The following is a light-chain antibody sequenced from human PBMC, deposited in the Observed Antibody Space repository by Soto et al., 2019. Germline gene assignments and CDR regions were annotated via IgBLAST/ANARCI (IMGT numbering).Light chain of an antibody. J-gene: IGLJ1*01. V-gene: IGLV2-14*01. CDR3: SSYTSSITPYV. CDR2: DVS. Sequence: QSALTQPASVSGSPGQSITISCTGTSSDVGGYNYVSWYQQHPGKAPKLMIYDVSNRPSGVPNRFSGSKSGNTASLAISGLQAEDEADYYCSSYTSSITPYVFGTGTKVTVL. CDR1: SSDVGGYNY.